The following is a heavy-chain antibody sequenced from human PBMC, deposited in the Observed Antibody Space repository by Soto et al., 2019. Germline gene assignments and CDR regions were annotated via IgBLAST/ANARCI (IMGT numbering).Heavy chain of an antibody. CDR3: ARVGVVAATDH. CDR1: GFTFSSHW. J-gene: IGHJ5*02. CDR2: INGDGSVT. Sequence: EVQLVESGGGLVQPGGSLRVACAASGFTFSSHWIHWVRQAPGKGLVWVSQINGDGSVTGYADSVKGRFTVSRDNAKNTVFLQMNSLSYEDTAVYYCARVGVVAATDHWGQGTLVTVSS. D-gene: IGHD2-15*01. V-gene: IGHV3-74*01.